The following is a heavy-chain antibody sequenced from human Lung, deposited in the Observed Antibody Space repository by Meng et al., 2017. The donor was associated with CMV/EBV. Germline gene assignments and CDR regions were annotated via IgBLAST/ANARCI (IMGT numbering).Heavy chain of an antibody. CDR3: ARDIPDYYDTSGYYDSPDY. CDR2: ISAYNGNT. Sequence: SXXVSXKASGYTFTSYGISWVRQAPGQGLEWMGWISAYNGNTNYAQNLQGRVTMTTDTSTSTAYMELRSLRSDDTAVYYCARDIPDYYDTSGYYDSPDYWGQGTLVTVSS. V-gene: IGHV1-18*01. D-gene: IGHD3-22*01. J-gene: IGHJ4*02. CDR1: GYTFTSYG.